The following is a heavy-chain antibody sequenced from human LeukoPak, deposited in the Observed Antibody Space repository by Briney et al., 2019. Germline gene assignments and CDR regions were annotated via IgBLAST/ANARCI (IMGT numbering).Heavy chain of an antibody. CDR3: ARGGGLDV. J-gene: IGHJ6*02. CDR2: INHNGNVN. CDR1: GFTFSSYW. D-gene: IGHD3-16*01. V-gene: IGHV3-7*03. Sequence: GGSLRLSCAASGFTFSSYWMNWARQAPGKGLEWVASINHNGNVNYYVDSVKGRFTISRDNAKNSLYLQMSNLRAEDTAVYFCARGGGLDVWGQGATGTVSS.